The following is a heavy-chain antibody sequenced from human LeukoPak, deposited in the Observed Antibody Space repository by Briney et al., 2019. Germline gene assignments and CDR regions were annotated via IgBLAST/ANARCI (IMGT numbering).Heavy chain of an antibody. J-gene: IGHJ4*02. V-gene: IGHV1-69*05. CDR3: ATAGGSSGYHNFDY. CDR2: IIPIFGTA. Sequence: ASVKVSCKASGGTFSSYAISWVRQATGQGLEWMGGIIPIFGTANYAQKFQGRVTITTDESTSTAYMELSSLRSEDTAVYYCATAGGSSGYHNFDYWGQGTLVTVSS. D-gene: IGHD3-22*01. CDR1: GGTFSSYA.